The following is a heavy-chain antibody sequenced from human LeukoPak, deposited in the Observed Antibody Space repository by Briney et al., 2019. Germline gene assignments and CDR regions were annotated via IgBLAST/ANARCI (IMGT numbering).Heavy chain of an antibody. CDR1: GFTFSSYG. V-gene: IGHV3-33*01. D-gene: IGHD3/OR15-3a*01. Sequence: GGSLRLSCAASGFTFSSYGMHWVRQAPGKGLEWVAVIWYDGSNKYYADSVKGRFTISRDNAKNSLYLQMNSLRAEDTAVYYCARCKSTVGTGYYVFDYWGQGTLVTVSS. CDR2: IWYDGSNK. CDR3: ARCKSTVGTGYYVFDY. J-gene: IGHJ4*02.